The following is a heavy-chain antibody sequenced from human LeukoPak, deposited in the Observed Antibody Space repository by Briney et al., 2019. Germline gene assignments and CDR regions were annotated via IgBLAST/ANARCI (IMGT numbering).Heavy chain of an antibody. CDR3: AKSPVSSCRGSFCYPFDY. Sequence: GGSLRLSCAASGFTFSTYAMSWVRQIPGKGLEWVSAISGSDDGTYYADSVKGRFTISRDNSRNTLYLQMNTLRAEDTAVYLCAKSPVSSCRGSFCYPFDYWGQGNLVTVSS. CDR1: GFTFSTYA. V-gene: IGHV3-23*01. J-gene: IGHJ4*02. CDR2: ISGSDDGT. D-gene: IGHD2-15*01.